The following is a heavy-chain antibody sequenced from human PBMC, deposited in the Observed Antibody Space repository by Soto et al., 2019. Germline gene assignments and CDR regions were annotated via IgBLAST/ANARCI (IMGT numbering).Heavy chain of an antibody. CDR2: INANNGNT. J-gene: IGHJ4*02. CDR3: ATRSPAFDY. V-gene: IGHV1-3*01. Sequence: ASVKVSCKASGGTFTNYAMHWVRQAPGQRLEWMGWINANNGNTKYAQKFQGRVTMTTDTSTSTGYMELRSLRSDDTAVYYCATRSPAFDYWGQGTLVTVSS. CDR1: GGTFTNYA.